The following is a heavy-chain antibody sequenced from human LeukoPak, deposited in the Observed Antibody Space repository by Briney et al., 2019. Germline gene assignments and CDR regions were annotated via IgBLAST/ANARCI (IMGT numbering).Heavy chain of an antibody. V-gene: IGHV3-74*01. CDR2: ISGDGRST. Sequence: GGSLRLSCVASGFTFSRDWMHWVRQAPGKGLVWVSRISGDGRSTSYADSVKGRFIISRDNAKKTLYLQMNSLRAEDTAVYYCAREAAYSSPPSFDYWGQGTLVTVSS. D-gene: IGHD6-13*01. CDR1: GFTFSRDW. CDR3: AREAAYSSPPSFDY. J-gene: IGHJ4*02.